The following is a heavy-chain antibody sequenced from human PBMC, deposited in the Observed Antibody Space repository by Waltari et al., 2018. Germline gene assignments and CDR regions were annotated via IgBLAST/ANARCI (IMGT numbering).Heavy chain of an antibody. CDR1: GGYISGFY. V-gene: IGHV4-59*01. CDR2: IYYTGST. CDR3: ARGGGGDWEWFDP. Sequence: QVQLQESGPRLLKPSETLSPICTISGGYISGFYWSWVRQPPGKGLDWIGYIYYTGSTNFNPSLKRRVTMSVDTSKNQFSLKLSSVTAADTAFYYCARGGGGDWEWFDPWGQGTLVTVSS. D-gene: IGHD2-21*02. J-gene: IGHJ5*02.